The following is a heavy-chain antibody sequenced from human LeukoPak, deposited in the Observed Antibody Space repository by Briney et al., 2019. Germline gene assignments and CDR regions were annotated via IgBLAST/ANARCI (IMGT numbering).Heavy chain of an antibody. CDR3: ARDPGAVAGTN. V-gene: IGHV4-38-2*02. D-gene: IGHD6-19*01. CDR2: IPHSGNT. J-gene: IGHJ4*02. Sequence: PSETLSLTCAVAGYAISSGYYWGWIRQPPGKGLEWIGSIPHSGNTYFNPSLKSRVTISVDTSKNQFSLKLSSVTAADTAVYYCARDPGAVAGTNWGQGTLVTVSS. CDR1: GYAISSGYY.